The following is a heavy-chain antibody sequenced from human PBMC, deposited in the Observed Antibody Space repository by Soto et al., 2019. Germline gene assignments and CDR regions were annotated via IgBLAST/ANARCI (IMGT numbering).Heavy chain of an antibody. Sequence: SETLSLTCTVSGGSISSSSYYWGWIRQPPGKGLEWIGSIYYSGSTYYNPSLKSRVTISVDTSKNQFSLKLSSVTTADTAVYYCARRSYGSGSYYYFDYWGQGTLVTVSS. V-gene: IGHV4-39*01. CDR3: ARRSYGSGSYYYFDY. D-gene: IGHD3-10*01. CDR2: IYYSGST. J-gene: IGHJ4*02. CDR1: GGSISSSSYY.